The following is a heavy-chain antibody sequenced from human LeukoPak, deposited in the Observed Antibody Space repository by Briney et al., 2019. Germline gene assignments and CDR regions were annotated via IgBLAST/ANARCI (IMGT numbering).Heavy chain of an antibody. Sequence: SETLSLTCTVSGGSIISYYWSWIRQPPGKGLEYIGYIYSSGSTNYNPSLKSRVTISVDTSKNQFSLKLSSVTAADTAVYYCARAGYCSSTSCHTEMRYYYGMDVWGQGTTVTVSS. CDR3: ARAGYCSSTSCHTEMRYYYGMDV. D-gene: IGHD2-2*02. CDR1: GGSIISYY. J-gene: IGHJ6*02. V-gene: IGHV4-59*12. CDR2: IYSSGST.